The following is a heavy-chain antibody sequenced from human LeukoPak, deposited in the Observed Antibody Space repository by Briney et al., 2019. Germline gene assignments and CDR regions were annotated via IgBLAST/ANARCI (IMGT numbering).Heavy chain of an antibody. J-gene: IGHJ5*02. V-gene: IGHV1-2*02. CDR3: ARVARRDIVVVPAAIVWFDP. D-gene: IGHD2-2*01. Sequence: ASVKVSCEASGYTFTGYYMHLVRQAPGQGLEWMGWINPNSGGTNYAQKFQGRVTMTRDTSISTAYMELSRLRSDDTAVYYCARVARRDIVVVPAAIVWFDPWGQGTLVTVSS. CDR2: INPNSGGT. CDR1: GYTFTGYY.